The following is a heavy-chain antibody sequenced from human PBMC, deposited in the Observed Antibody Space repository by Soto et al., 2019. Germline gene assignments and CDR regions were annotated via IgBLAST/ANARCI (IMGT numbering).Heavy chain of an antibody. CDR3: AREKSTRTGYYYGMDV. Sequence: PGGSLRLSCAASGFTFSSYGMHWVRQAPGKGLEWVAVIWYDGSNKYYADSVKGRFTISRDNSKNTLYLQMNSLRAEDTAVYYCAREKSTRTGYYYGMDVWGQGTTVTVSS. CDR1: GFTFSSYG. V-gene: IGHV3-33*01. J-gene: IGHJ6*02. CDR2: IWYDGSNK. D-gene: IGHD1-1*01.